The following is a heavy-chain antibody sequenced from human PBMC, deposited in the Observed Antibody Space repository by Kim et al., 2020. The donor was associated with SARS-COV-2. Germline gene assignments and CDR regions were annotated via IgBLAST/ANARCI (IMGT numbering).Heavy chain of an antibody. J-gene: IGHJ4*02. D-gene: IGHD4-4*01. V-gene: IGHV4-39*01. CDR2: T. CDR3: ASGSNYREFDY. Sequence: THYNPFLNGRVTIAVETAKKQFSLKMSSVTAAETAVYYCASGSNYREFDYWGQGTLVTVSS.